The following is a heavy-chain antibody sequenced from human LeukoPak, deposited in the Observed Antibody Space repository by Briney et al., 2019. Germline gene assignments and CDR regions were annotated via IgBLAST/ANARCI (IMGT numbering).Heavy chain of an antibody. V-gene: IGHV3-30*02. D-gene: IGHD5-18*01. Sequence: GGSLRLSCAASGFTFTNYGMHWVRQAPGKGLEWVAFVRYDGSDTSYRDSVKGRFTIARDNYQNTLYLQMNSLRTEDTAVYYCAKDMDAPMATPDYWGQGTLVTVSS. J-gene: IGHJ4*02. CDR1: GFTFTNYG. CDR3: AKDMDAPMATPDY. CDR2: VRYDGSDT.